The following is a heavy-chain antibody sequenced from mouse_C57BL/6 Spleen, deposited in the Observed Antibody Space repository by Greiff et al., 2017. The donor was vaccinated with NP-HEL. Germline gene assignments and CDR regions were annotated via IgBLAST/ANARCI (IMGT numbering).Heavy chain of an antibody. CDR1: GFTFSDFY. CDR2: SRNKANDYTT. CDR3: ARDGNWYFDV. Sequence: EVSLVESGGGLVQSGRSLRLSCATSGFTFSDFYMEWVRQAPGKGLEWIAASRNKANDYTTEYSASVKGRFIVSRDTSQSILYLQMNALRAEDTAIYYCARDGNWYFDVWGTGTTVTVSS. J-gene: IGHJ1*03. V-gene: IGHV7-1*01.